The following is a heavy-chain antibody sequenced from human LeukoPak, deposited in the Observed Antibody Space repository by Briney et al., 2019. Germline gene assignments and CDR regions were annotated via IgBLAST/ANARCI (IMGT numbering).Heavy chain of an antibody. CDR3: ARDVTAAFDY. Sequence: PSETLSLTCTVSGDSISSSSYYWGWIRQPPGKGLEWIGSIYYSGSTYYNPSLKSRVTISVDTSKSQFSLKLSSVTAADTAVYYCARDVTAAFDYWGQGTLVTVSS. D-gene: IGHD6-13*01. CDR1: GDSISSSSYY. J-gene: IGHJ4*02. V-gene: IGHV4-39*07. CDR2: IYYSGST.